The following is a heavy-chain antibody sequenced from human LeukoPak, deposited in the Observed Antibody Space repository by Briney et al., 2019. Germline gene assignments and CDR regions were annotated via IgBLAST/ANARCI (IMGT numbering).Heavy chain of an antibody. V-gene: IGHV3-11*06. CDR2: ISSSSSYT. CDR1: GFTFSDYY. D-gene: IGHD6-13*01. J-gene: IGHJ4*02. CDR3: ARELIAAAGNDY. Sequence: RGSLRLSCAASGFTFSDYYMSWIRQAPGKGLEWVSYISSSSSYTNYADSVKGRFTISRDNAKNSLYLQMNSLRAEDTAVYYCARELIAAAGNDYWGQGTLVTVSS.